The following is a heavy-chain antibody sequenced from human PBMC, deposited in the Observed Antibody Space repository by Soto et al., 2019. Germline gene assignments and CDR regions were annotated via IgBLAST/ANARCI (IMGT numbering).Heavy chain of an antibody. CDR2: ISGSGGST. CDR1: GFTFSSYA. D-gene: IGHD2-15*01. Sequence: EVQLLESGGGLVQPGGSLRLSCAASGFTFSSYAMSWVRQAPGKGLEWVSAISGSGGSTYYADSVKGRFTISRDNSKNTLYLQMNSLRAEDTAVYYCAKGGYCSGGSCYVNAFDIWGQGTMVTVSS. V-gene: IGHV3-23*01. CDR3: AKGGYCSGGSCYVNAFDI. J-gene: IGHJ3*02.